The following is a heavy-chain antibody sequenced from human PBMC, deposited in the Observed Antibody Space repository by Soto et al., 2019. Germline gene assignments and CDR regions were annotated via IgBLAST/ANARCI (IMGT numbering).Heavy chain of an antibody. D-gene: IGHD5-12*01. CDR3: ARGNHRWLQLWYFDL. CDR1: GGTFSSYT. J-gene: IGHJ2*01. Sequence: QVQLVQSGAEVKKPGSSVTVSCKASGGTFSSYTISWVRQAPGQGLEWMGGIIPIFGTANYAQKFQGRVTXTSDQPXXTAYMELSSLRSEDTAVYYCARGNHRWLQLWYFDLWGRGTLVTVSS. CDR2: IIPIFGTA. V-gene: IGHV1-69*05.